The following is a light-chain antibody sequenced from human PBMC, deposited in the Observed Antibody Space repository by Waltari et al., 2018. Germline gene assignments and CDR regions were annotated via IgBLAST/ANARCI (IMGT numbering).Light chain of an antibody. CDR3: QQRRNWPLT. V-gene: IGKV3-11*01. CDR1: QSVNWY. J-gene: IGKJ4*01. CDR2: DTS. Sequence: GERATLSCRASQSVNWYLAWYQQRPGQAPRLLIYDTSNRATGIPARFSGSGSETDFTLTISSLEPEDSAVYYCQQRRNWPLTFGGGTKVEIK.